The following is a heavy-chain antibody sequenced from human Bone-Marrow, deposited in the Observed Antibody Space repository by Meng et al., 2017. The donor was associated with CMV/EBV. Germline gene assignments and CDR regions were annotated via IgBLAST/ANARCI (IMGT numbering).Heavy chain of an antibody. J-gene: IGHJ3*02. V-gene: IGHV3-13*01. D-gene: IGHD6-13*01. CDR3: AREEQQLVLDALDI. CDR1: GFTFSSYD. CDR2: IGTAGDT. Sequence: GEPLKISCAASGFTFSSYDMHWVRQATGKGLEWVSAIGTAGDTYYPGSVKGRFTISRENAKNSLYLQMNSLRAGDTAVYYCAREEQQLVLDALDIWGQGTMVT.